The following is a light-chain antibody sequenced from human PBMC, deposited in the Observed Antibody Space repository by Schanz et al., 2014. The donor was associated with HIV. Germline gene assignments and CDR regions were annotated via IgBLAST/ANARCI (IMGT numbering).Light chain of an antibody. CDR2: QAS. J-gene: IGKJ2*01. CDR3: QQSNSFPYT. Sequence: DIQMTPSPSTLSASVGDRVTITCRARQTIYSWLAWYQQKPGRAPNLLIYQASTLETGVPSRFGGSGSGTEFTLNISALQPDDFANYYCQQSNSFPYTFGQGTKLEIK. CDR1: QTIYSW. V-gene: IGKV1-5*03.